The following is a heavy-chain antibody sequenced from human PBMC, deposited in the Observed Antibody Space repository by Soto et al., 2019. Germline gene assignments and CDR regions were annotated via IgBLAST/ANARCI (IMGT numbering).Heavy chain of an antibody. CDR3: AKDFTHPFDY. V-gene: IGHV3-30*18. CDR1: GFSFSSYG. CDR2: ISYDGSNK. Sequence: GGSLRLSCAASGFSFSSYGMQWVRQAPGKGLEWVAVISYDGSNKYYADSVKDRFTISRDNSKNTLYLQMNSLRAEDTAVYYCAKDFTHPFDYWGQGTLVTVSS. J-gene: IGHJ4*02.